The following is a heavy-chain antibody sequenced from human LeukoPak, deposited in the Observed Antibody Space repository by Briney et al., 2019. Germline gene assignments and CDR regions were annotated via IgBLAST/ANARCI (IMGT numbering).Heavy chain of an antibody. D-gene: IGHD6-13*01. J-gene: IGHJ4*02. CDR1: GYSFNTCG. CDR2: ISPDNDNT. Sequence: ASLTVSCTASGYSFNTCGISWVRQAPGQGLEWMGWISPDNDNTDYAEKFQGRVTMTTDTSTRTAYLELRGLRSDDTAVYYCTRVPGYSSTWHSDCWGQGTLVTVSS. CDR3: TRVPGYSSTWHSDC. V-gene: IGHV1-18*01.